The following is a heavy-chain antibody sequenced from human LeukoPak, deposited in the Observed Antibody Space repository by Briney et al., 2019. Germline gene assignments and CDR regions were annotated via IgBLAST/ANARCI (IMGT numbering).Heavy chain of an antibody. CDR2: VYYIGST. CDR3: ARYLSSGLDY. D-gene: IGHD3-22*01. V-gene: IGHV4-59*01. J-gene: IGHJ4*02. CDR1: GGSIGSYY. Sequence: SETLSLTCTVSGGSIGSYYWTWIRQAPGKGLEWIGNVYYIGSTSYNPSLKSRVTISVDASKNHFSLRLTSVTAADTAVYYCARYLSSGLDYWGQGTLVTVSS.